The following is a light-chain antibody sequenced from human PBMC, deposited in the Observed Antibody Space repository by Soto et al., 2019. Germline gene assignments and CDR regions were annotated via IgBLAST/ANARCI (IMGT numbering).Light chain of an antibody. Sequence: IGVTQSPATLSLSPGERATLSCRASQSVVSGNLAWYQQQPGQAPRLLIYAASTRATAVLDRFSGSGSGTDFTLTITSLQSDDFAVYFCQQSTDWPITFGQGTRLEI. CDR3: QQSTDWPIT. CDR1: QSVVSGN. V-gene: IGKV3-15*01. J-gene: IGKJ5*01. CDR2: AAS.